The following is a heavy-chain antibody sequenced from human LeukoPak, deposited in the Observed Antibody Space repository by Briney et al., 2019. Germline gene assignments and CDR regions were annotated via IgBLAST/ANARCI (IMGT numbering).Heavy chain of an antibody. Sequence: GGSLRLSCAASGFTFSSYEMNWVRQAPGKGLEWVSYSSSSGSTIYYADSVKGRFTVSRDNAKNSLFLQLNSVKVEDTAVYYCARDAVLESSSVFYFDYWGQGTLVTVSS. CDR2: SSSSGSTI. CDR3: ARDAVLESSSVFYFDY. CDR1: GFTFSSYE. V-gene: IGHV3-48*03. D-gene: IGHD1-1*01. J-gene: IGHJ4*02.